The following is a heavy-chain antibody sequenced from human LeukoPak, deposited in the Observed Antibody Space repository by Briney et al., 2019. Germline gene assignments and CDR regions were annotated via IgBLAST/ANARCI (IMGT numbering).Heavy chain of an antibody. D-gene: IGHD3-10*01. V-gene: IGHV4-59*08. CDR3: ASNYYGSGSLDY. J-gene: IGHJ4*02. CDR2: IYYSGST. Sequence: PSETLSLTCTVSGGSISSYYWSWIRQPPGKGLEWVGYIYYSGSTNYNPSLKSRVTISVDTSKNQFSLKLSSVTAADTAVYYCASNYYGSGSLDYWGQGNLVTVSS. CDR1: GGSISSYY.